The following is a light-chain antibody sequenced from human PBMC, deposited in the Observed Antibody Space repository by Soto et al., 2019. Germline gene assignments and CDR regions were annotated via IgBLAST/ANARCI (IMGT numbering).Light chain of an antibody. CDR3: QQYGSSPT. Sequence: EIVLTQSPGTLSLSPGERATLSCRASQSVSSNYLAWYQQKPGQAPRLLIYGASSSATGIADRFSGSGSGTDFTLTISRLEPEDFAVYYCQQYGSSPTFGQGTKVEIK. V-gene: IGKV3-20*01. J-gene: IGKJ1*01. CDR2: GAS. CDR1: QSVSSNY.